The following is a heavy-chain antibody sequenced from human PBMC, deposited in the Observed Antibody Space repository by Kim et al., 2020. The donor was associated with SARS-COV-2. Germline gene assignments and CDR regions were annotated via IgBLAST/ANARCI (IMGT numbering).Heavy chain of an antibody. D-gene: IGHD3-22*01. CDR1: GGSFSGYY. CDR2: INHSGST. CDR3: ARGRSTYYYDSSGRYAFDI. V-gene: IGHV4-34*01. Sequence: SETLSLTCAVYGGSFSGYYWSWIRQPPGKGLEWIGEINHSGSTNYNPSLKSRVTISVDTSKNQFSLKLSSVTAADTAVYYCARGRSTYYYDSSGRYAFDIWGQGTMVTVSS. J-gene: IGHJ3*02.